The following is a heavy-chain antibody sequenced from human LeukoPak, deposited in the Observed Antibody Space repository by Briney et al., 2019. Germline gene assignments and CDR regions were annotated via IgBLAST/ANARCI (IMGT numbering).Heavy chain of an antibody. CDR1: GYTFISYG. J-gene: IGHJ4*02. CDR3: ARDSGIIPAAIDY. CDR2: ISAYNGNT. V-gene: IGHV1-18*01. D-gene: IGHD2-2*02. Sequence: EASVKVSCKASGYTFISYGISWVRQAPGQGLEWMGWISAYNGNTKYAQKLQGRVTMTTDTSTSTAYMEMRSLRSDDTAVYYCARDSGIIPAAIDYWGQGTLVTVSS.